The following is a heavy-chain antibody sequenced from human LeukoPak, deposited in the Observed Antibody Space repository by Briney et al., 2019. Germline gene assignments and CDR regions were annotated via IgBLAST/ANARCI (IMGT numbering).Heavy chain of an antibody. CDR3: ARVDDYGDGNYYYGMDV. J-gene: IGHJ6*02. CDR2: INHSGST. D-gene: IGHD4-17*01. CDR1: GGSFSGYY. Sequence: PSETLSLTCAVYGGSFSGYYWSWIRQPPGKGLEWIGEINHSGSTNYNPSLKSRVTISVDTSKNQFSLKLSSVTAADTAVYYCARVDDYGDGNYYYGMDVWGQGTTVTVSS. V-gene: IGHV4-34*01.